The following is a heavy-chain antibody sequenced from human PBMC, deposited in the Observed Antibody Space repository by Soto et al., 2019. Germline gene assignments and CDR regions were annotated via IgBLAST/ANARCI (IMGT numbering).Heavy chain of an antibody. Sequence: QVQLVQSGAELKKPGSSVKVSCEASGGSFSKKAISWVRQAPGQGLEWMGGINTKFGATNYAPKFQGRITITAEESTNTVDMTLSSLTSEDAALYYCAPGASSGFEYWYFDLWGRGTVVSGSS. CDR1: GGSFSKKA. V-gene: IGHV1-69*01. CDR3: APGASSGFEYWYFDL. J-gene: IGHJ2*01. D-gene: IGHD5-12*01. CDR2: INTKFGAT.